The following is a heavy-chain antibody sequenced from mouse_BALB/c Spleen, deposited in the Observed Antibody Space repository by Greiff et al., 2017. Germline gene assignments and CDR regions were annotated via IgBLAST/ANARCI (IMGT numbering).Heavy chain of an antibody. J-gene: IGHJ2*01. V-gene: IGHV3-5*02. Sequence: VQLQQSGPGLVKPSQTVSLTCTVTGISITTGNYRWSWIRQFPGNKLEWIGYIYYSGTITYNPSLTSRTTITRDTSKNQFFLEMNSLTAEDTATYYCAREKNWVFDYWGQGTTLTVSS. CDR3: AREKNWVFDY. CDR1: GISITTGNYR. CDR2: IYYSGTI. D-gene: IGHD4-1*01.